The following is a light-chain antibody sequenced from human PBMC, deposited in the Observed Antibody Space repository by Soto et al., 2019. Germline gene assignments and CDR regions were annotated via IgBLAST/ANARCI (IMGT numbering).Light chain of an antibody. CDR3: GSYASATLI. CDR2: EVR. J-gene: IGLJ2*01. Sequence: QSALTQPASVSGSPGQSITICCTGTSSDIGAYDYVSWFQQYSGKAPTLIIYEVRFRPSGVSSRFSGSKSGNTASLTISGLQTEDEADYYCGSYASATLIFGGGTKLTVL. V-gene: IGLV2-14*03. CDR1: SSDIGAYDY.